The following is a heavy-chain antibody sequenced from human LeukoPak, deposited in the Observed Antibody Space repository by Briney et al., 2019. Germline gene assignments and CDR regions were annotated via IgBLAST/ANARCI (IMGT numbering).Heavy chain of an antibody. Sequence: GRSLRLSCAASGFTFSSYGMHWVRQAPGKGLEWVAVISYDGSNKYYADSVKGRFTISRDNSKNTLYLQINSLRAEDTAVYYCAKDHVRFPPYQLLSHWGQGTLVTVSS. V-gene: IGHV3-30*18. J-gene: IGHJ4*02. CDR3: AKDHVRFPPYQLLSH. D-gene: IGHD2-2*01. CDR2: ISYDGSNK. CDR1: GFTFSSYG.